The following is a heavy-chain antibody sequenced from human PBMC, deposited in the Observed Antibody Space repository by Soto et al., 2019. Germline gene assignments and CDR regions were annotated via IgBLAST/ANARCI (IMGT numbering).Heavy chain of an antibody. V-gene: IGHV4-39*01. D-gene: IGHD3-3*01. CDR1: GCSICSSSYY. CDR3: ARHIAIFGVVILIKDYYYYMDV. Sequence: SETLSLSCTVSGCSICSSSYYWGWIRQPPGKGLEWIGSIYYSGSTYYNPSLKSRVTISVDTSKNQFSLKLSSVTAADTAVYYCARHIAIFGVVILIKDYYYYMDVWGKGTTVTVSS. CDR2: IYYSGST. J-gene: IGHJ6*03.